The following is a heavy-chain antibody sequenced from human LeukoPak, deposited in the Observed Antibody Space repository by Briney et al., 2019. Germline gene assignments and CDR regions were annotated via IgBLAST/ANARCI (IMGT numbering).Heavy chain of an antibody. J-gene: IGHJ4*02. CDR1: GFXFSSYA. CDR2: ISGTGGST. Sequence: GGSLRLSCAASGFXFSSYAMSWVRQAPGKGLEWVSGISGTGGSTYYADSVKGRFTISRDNSKNTLYLQMNSLRAEDTAVYYCAKDRRYYDSSGLFDYWGQGTLVTVSS. D-gene: IGHD3-22*01. V-gene: IGHV3-23*01. CDR3: AKDRRYYDSSGLFDY.